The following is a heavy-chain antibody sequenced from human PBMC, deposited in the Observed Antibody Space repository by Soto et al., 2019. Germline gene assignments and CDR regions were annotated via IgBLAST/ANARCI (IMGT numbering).Heavy chain of an antibody. D-gene: IGHD3-10*01. CDR1: GYRFTNNW. CDR3: ARHHHYGWGSYSDY. Sequence: GESLKISCKGSGYRFTNNWIAWVRQMPGKGLEWMGIIYPDDSDTRYRPSFQGQVTISADKSISTAYLQWSSLKASDTAMYYCARHHHYGWGSYSDYWGQGTLVTVSS. V-gene: IGHV5-51*01. CDR2: IYPDDSDT. J-gene: IGHJ4*02.